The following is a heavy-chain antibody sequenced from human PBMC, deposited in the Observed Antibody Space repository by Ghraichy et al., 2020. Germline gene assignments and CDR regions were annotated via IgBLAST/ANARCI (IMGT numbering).Heavy chain of an antibody. CDR2: INSDGSST. CDR1: GFTFSSYW. CDR3: ARVLDDFWSGYYRSPFDY. V-gene: IGHV3-74*01. D-gene: IGHD3-3*01. J-gene: IGHJ4*02. Sequence: GESLNISCAASGFTFSSYWMHWVRQAPGKGLVWVSRINSDGSSTSYADSVKGRFTISRDNAKNTLYLQMNSLRAEDTAVYYCARVLDDFWSGYYRSPFDYWGQGTLVTVSS.